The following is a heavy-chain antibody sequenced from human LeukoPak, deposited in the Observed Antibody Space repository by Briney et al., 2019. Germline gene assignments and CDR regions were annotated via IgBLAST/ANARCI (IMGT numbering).Heavy chain of an antibody. D-gene: IGHD6-13*01. J-gene: IGHJ4*02. Sequence: GGSLRLSCAASGSTFSSYGMHWVRQAPGKGLEWVAVTWYDGSNKYYVDSVKGRFTISRDNSRNTLYLQMNSLRAEDTAVYYCARDHSNTWYGVDYWGQGTLVTVSS. CDR1: GSTFSSYG. V-gene: IGHV3-33*01. CDR2: TWYDGSNK. CDR3: ARDHSNTWYGVDY.